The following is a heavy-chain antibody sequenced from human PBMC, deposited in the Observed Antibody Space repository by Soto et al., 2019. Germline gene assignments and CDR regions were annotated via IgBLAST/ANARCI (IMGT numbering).Heavy chain of an antibody. D-gene: IGHD6-19*01. CDR3: ERGGGSYTTVWYNDY. J-gene: IGHJ4*02. CDR1: GVSISNSY. Sequence: QVQLQESGPGLVKPSETMSLTCTVSGVSISNSYCSWVRQPPGKKLAWIGHIWSSGTTYFNPSLRGLVTMSVDKSKNKFSLRMSPWNATDTAIYYCERGGGSYTTVWYNDYWGLGTLVTVSS. V-gene: IGHV4-4*09. CDR2: IWSSGTT.